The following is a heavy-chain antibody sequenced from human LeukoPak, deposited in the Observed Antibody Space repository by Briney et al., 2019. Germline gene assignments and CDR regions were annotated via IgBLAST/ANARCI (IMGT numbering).Heavy chain of an antibody. V-gene: IGHV4-34*01. CDR1: GGSFSGYY. D-gene: IGHD6-19*01. CDR3: ASGGGIAVAGTGFGAFDI. Sequence: PSETLSLTCAVYGGSFSGYYWSWIRQPPGKGLEWIGEINHSGSTNYNPSLKSRVTISVDTSKNRFSLKLSSVTAADTAVYYCASGGGIAVAGTGFGAFDIWGQGTMVTVSS. J-gene: IGHJ3*02. CDR2: INHSGST.